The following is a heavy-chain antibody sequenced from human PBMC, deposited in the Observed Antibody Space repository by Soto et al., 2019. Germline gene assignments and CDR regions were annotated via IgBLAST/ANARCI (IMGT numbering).Heavy chain of an antibody. CDR1: GFTFSSYA. D-gene: IGHD2-21*01. Sequence: LRLSCAASGFTFSSYAMHWVRQAPGKGLEWVAVISYDGSNKYYADSVKGRFTISRDNSKNTLYLQMNSLRAEDTAVYYCARFAHGDYFDYWGQGTLVTVSS. V-gene: IGHV3-30-3*01. J-gene: IGHJ4*02. CDR3: ARFAHGDYFDY. CDR2: ISYDGSNK.